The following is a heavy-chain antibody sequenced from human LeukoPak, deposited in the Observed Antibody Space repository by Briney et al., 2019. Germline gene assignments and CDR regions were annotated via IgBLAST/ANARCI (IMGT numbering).Heavy chain of an antibody. CDR3: ARDPLSGYDFNPYFDY. D-gene: IGHD5-12*01. J-gene: IGHJ4*02. CDR1: GFTFSSYS. V-gene: IGHV3-21*01. Sequence: GGSLRLSCAASGFTFSSYSMNWVRQAPGKGLEWVSSISSSSSYIYYADSVKGRFTISRGNAKNSLYLQMNSLRAEDTAVYYCARDPLSGYDFNPYFDYWGQGTLVTVSS. CDR2: ISSSSSYI.